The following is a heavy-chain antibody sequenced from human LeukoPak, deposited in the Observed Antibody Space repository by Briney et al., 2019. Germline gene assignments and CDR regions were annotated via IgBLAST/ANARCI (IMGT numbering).Heavy chain of an antibody. J-gene: IGHJ4*02. V-gene: IGHV4-38-2*02. CDR1: GYSISSGNY. D-gene: IGHD2-2*02. Sequence: SETLSLTCTVSGYSISSGNYWGWIRQPPGKGLEWIGRIYHSGSTYYSPSLKSRVTISVDTSKNQFPLKVSSVTAADTAMYYCARAREPLLYTYYFDYWGQGSLVTVSS. CDR3: ARAREPLLYTYYFDY. CDR2: IYHSGST.